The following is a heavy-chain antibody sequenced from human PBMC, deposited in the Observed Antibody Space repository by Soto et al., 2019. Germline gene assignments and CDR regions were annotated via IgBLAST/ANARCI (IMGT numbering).Heavy chain of an antibody. V-gene: IGHV1-46*02. CDR1: GYTLNTYY. J-gene: IGHJ4*02. CDR2: IHPSGGGT. D-gene: IGHD2-21*02. CDR3: ARGGHIAVVTARLDY. Sequence: ASVKVSCKPSGYTLNTYYLHWVRQAPGQALEWMGVIHPSGGGTTYAQKFLGRVTVTRDTSTSTVFMELSSLRSDDTAVYYCARGGHIAVVTARLDYWGQGTLVTVSS.